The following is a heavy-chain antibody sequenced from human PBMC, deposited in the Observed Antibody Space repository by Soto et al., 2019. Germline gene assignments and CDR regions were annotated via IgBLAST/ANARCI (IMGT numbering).Heavy chain of an antibody. CDR1: GGSISSGGYY. CDR2: IYYSGST. CDR3: ARMDGLVRGITKNWFDP. J-gene: IGHJ5*02. D-gene: IGHD3-10*01. Sequence: PSETLSLTCTVSGGSISSGGYYWSWIRQHPGKGLEWIGYIYYSGSTYYNPSLKSRVTISVDKSTSTAYLQWSSLKASDTAMYYCARMDGLVRGITKNWFDPWGQGTLVTVSS. V-gene: IGHV4-31*03.